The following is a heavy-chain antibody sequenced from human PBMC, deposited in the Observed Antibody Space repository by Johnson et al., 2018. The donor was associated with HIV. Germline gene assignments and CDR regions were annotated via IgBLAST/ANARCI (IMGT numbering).Heavy chain of an antibody. V-gene: IGHV3-74*01. Sequence: VQLVESGGGLVQPGGSQRLSCAVSGFTFNTYWMHWVRQAPGKGLVWVARINSDGGSTSYVDSVKGRFTISRDNARNTLYLQMNSLRADDTAVYDCAREGTSERAGFDIWGQGTMVTVSS. CDR3: AREGTSERAGFDI. J-gene: IGHJ3*02. CDR1: GFTFNTYW. CDR2: INSDGGST.